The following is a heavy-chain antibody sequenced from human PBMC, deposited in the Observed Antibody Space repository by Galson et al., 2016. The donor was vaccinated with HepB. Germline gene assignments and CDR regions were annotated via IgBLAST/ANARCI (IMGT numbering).Heavy chain of an antibody. Sequence: SLRLSCAASGFSISIYSMNWVRQAPGKGLEWVSAIRGSGTGTSYTDSVQGRVTISRDNSKNTLYLQMNSLRAEDAAVYYCAKISRVGYNSGWGGSFDIWGRGTMVTVSS. CDR2: IRGSGTGT. D-gene: IGHD6-19*01. J-gene: IGHJ3*02. CDR3: AKISRVGYNSGWGGSFDI. V-gene: IGHV3-23*01. CDR1: GFSISIYS.